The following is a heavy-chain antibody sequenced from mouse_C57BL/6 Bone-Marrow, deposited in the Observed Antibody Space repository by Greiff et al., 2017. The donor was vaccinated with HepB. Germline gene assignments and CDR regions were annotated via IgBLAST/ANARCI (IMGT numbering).Heavy chain of an antibody. CDR1: GFSLTSYG. Sequence: QVQLQQSGPGLVQPSQCLSITCTVSGFSLTSYGVHWVRQAPGKGLEWLGVIWSGGGTDYNAAFISRLSISKDNSKIQVFFKMNSLQADDTAIYYCASMVTEAMDYWGQGTSVTVSS. V-gene: IGHV2-2*01. CDR3: ASMVTEAMDY. D-gene: IGHD2-2*01. J-gene: IGHJ4*01. CDR2: IWSGGGT.